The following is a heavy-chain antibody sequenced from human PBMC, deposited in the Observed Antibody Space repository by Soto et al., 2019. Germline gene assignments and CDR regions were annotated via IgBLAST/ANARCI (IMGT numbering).Heavy chain of an antibody. D-gene: IGHD6-13*01. Sequence: RQTPGKGLEWVGRIKGKTDGGTIDYAAPVKGRFTISRHNSKNTLYLQMNSLRGEDTAVYYCGREATGIAAAGTYYYYGMDVWGHGTTVTVS. CDR3: GREATGIAAAGTYYYYGMDV. CDR2: IKGKTDGGTI. J-gene: IGHJ6*02. V-gene: IGHV3-15*01.